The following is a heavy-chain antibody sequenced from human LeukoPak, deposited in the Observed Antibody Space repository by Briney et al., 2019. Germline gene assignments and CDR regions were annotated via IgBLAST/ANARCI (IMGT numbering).Heavy chain of an antibody. Sequence: ASVKVSCKASGYTFTGYYMHWVRQAPGQGLEWMGWINPNSGGTNYAQKFQGRVTMTRDTSISTAYMELSRLRSDDTAVYYCARDGKIVVVPAASDFDYWGQGTLVTVSS. CDR1: GYTFTGYY. CDR3: ARDGKIVVVPAASDFDY. J-gene: IGHJ4*02. D-gene: IGHD2-2*01. CDR2: INPNSGGT. V-gene: IGHV1-2*02.